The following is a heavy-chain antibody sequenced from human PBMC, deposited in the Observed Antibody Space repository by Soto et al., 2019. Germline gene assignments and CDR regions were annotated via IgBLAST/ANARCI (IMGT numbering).Heavy chain of an antibody. CDR2: INPSGGSA. CDR3: ARDEAYSTSTPRPYFDY. CDR1: GYTFTNYY. J-gene: IGHJ4*02. V-gene: IGHV1-46*01. Sequence: ASVKVSCKAAGYTFTNYYMHWVRQAPGQGLEWMGIINPSGGSASYAQNFHDRVTMTTDTSTSTVYMELSSLRSGDTAVYYCARDEAYSTSTPRPYFDYWGQGTLVTVSS. D-gene: IGHD6-6*01.